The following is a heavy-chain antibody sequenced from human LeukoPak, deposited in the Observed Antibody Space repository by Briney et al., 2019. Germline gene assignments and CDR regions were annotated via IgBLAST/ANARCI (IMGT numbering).Heavy chain of an antibody. CDR3: ARGKDYFDP. V-gene: IGHV4-59*01. Sequence: SETLSLTCTVSGGSISTYYWSWIRQPPGKGLEWIGYIYYSGSTNYNPSLKSRVTMSVDTSKNQLPLRLTSVTAADTAVYYCARGKDYFDPWGQGTLVTVSS. CDR1: GGSISTYY. J-gene: IGHJ4*02. CDR2: IYYSGST.